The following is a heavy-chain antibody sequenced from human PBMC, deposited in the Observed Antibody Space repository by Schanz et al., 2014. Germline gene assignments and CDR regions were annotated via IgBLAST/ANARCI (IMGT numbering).Heavy chain of an antibody. Sequence: EVQLVESGGGLVQPGRSLRLSCAASGFTFDGHAMHWVRQVPGKGLEWVSGISWNSGNIAYADSVKGRFTISRDNAKNSLYLQMNSLRPEDTALYYCAKVQTHTLYGGNSCFDYWGQGTLVTVSS. D-gene: IGHD2-21*02. V-gene: IGHV3-9*01. CDR3: AKVQTHTLYGGNSCFDY. J-gene: IGHJ4*02. CDR1: GFTFDGHA. CDR2: ISWNSGNI.